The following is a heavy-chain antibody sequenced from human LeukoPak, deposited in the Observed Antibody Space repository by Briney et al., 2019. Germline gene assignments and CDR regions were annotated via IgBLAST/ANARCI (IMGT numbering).Heavy chain of an antibody. V-gene: IGHV3-7*01. D-gene: IGHD6-13*01. J-gene: IGHJ4*02. Sequence: RGSLRLSCAASGFTFSTYWMSWVRQAPGKGLEWVANIKQDGSEKYYIDSVKGRFTISRDNAKTSLYLQMNSLRAEDTAMYYCARDSAGNDYWGQGTVVTVSS. CDR1: GFTFSTYW. CDR3: ARDSAGNDY. CDR2: IKQDGSEK.